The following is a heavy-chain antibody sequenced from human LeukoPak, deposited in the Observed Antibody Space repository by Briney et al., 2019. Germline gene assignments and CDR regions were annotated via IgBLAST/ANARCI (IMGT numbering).Heavy chain of an antibody. Sequence: ASVKVSCKASGYTFTSYGISWVRQAPGQGLEWMGWISAYNGNTNYAQKLQGRVTMTTDTSTSTAYMELRSLRSDDTAVYYCARQQWLVLYYYYGMTSGAKGPRSPSP. CDR1: GYTFTSYG. D-gene: IGHD6-19*01. V-gene: IGHV1-18*01. CDR3: ARQQWLVLYYYYGMTS. CDR2: ISAYNGNT. J-gene: IGHJ6*02.